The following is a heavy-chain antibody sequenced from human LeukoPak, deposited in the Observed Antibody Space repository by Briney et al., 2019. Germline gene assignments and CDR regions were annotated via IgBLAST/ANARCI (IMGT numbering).Heavy chain of an antibody. D-gene: IGHD3-3*01. J-gene: IGHJ5*02. CDR1: GFIFSSYA. Sequence: GGSLRLSCTASGFIFSSYAMHWVRQAPGKGLVWVSRISKDGSSTYYADSVKGRFTISRDNSKNTLYLQMNSLRAEDTAVYYCAREYYDFWSGYYSHYNWFDPWGQGTLVTVSS. CDR2: ISKDGSST. V-gene: IGHV3-74*01. CDR3: AREYYDFWSGYYSHYNWFDP.